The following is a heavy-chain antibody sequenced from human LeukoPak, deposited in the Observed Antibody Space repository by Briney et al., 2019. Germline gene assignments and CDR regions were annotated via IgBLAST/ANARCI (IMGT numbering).Heavy chain of an antibody. CDR3: AKDPIRHYSGSGESITTYFFDY. CDR1: GFTFSSYG. CDR2: ISYDGSNK. Sequence: GRSLILSCAASGFTFSSYGMHWVRQAPGKGLEWVAVISYDGSNKYYADSVKGRFTISRDNSKNTLYLQMNGLRAEDTAVYYCAKDPIRHYSGSGESITTYFFDYWGQGTLVTVSS. V-gene: IGHV3-30*18. J-gene: IGHJ4*02. D-gene: IGHD3-10*01.